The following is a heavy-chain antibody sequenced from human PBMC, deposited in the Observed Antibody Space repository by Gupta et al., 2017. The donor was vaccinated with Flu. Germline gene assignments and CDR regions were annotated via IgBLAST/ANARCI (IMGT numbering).Heavy chain of an antibody. J-gene: IGHJ4*02. CDR1: RYSISSGYY. V-gene: IGHV4-38-2*02. Sequence: QVQLQESGPGLVKPSETLSLTCTVSRYSISSGYYWGWIRQSPGKGLEWIGSIYHSGSTYCNPSLKSRVTISVDTSKNQLSLKLSSVTAADTAVYYCARWPYDYDWGSYPSPFYFDYWGQGTLVTVSS. D-gene: IGHD3-16*02. CDR2: IYHSGST. CDR3: ARWPYDYDWGSYPSPFYFDY.